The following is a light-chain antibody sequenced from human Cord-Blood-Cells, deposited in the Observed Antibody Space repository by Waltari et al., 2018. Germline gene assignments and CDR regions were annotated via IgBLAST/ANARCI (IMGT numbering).Light chain of an antibody. CDR3: QSADSSGTYV. V-gene: IGLV3-25*03. J-gene: IGLJ1*01. CDR2: KDS. Sequence: SYELTQPPSVSVSPGQTARITCSGDALPKQYADWYQQKPGQAPVLVIYKDSERPSGIPELFSGSSSGTTVTLTISGVQAEDEADYYCQSADSSGTYVFGTGTKVTVL. CDR1: ALPKQY.